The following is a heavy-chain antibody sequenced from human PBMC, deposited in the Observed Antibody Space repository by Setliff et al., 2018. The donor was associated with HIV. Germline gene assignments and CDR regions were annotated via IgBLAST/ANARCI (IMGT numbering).Heavy chain of an antibody. V-gene: IGHV4-4*07. CDR2: IYPSGNI. CDR3: ARDAWPHYGSGPPLEY. D-gene: IGHD3-10*01. Sequence: SETLSLTCTVSGGSISRYYWSWIRQPAGNGLEWIGRIYPSGNINYNPSLKSRLTMSIDTSKNQFSLKLSSVTATDTAVYYCARDAWPHYGSGPPLEYWGQGIQVTVSS. J-gene: IGHJ4*02. CDR1: GGSISRYY.